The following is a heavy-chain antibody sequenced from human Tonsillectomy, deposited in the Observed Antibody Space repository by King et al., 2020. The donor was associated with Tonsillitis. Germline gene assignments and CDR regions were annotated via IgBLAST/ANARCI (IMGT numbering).Heavy chain of an antibody. V-gene: IGHV7-4-1*02. J-gene: IGHJ4*02. CDR1: GYTFTSYA. CDR3: ARGSITMVRGVIIPKDY. Sequence: VQLVESGSELKKPGASVKVSCKASGYTFTSYAMNWVRQAPGQGLEWMGWINTNTGNPTYAQGFTGRFVFSLDTSVSTAYLQISSLKAEDTAFYYCARGSITMVRGVIIPKDYWGQGTLVTVSS. CDR2: INTNTGNP. D-gene: IGHD3-10*01.